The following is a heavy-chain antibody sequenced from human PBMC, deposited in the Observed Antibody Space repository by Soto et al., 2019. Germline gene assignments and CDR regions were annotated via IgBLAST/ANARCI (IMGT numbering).Heavy chain of an antibody. CDR2: INYSGNT. Sequence: QVQLQESGPGLLKPSQTLSLICTVSGGSITSGGYYWSWIRQHPGKGLEWIGYINYSGNTYYNPSLKSRLTISVDTSKDQFSLKLNSVTAADTAVYFCARVWLRGLYSDHDAGFDSWGQGTLVTVSS. D-gene: IGHD3-16*01. CDR1: GGSITSGGYY. V-gene: IGHV4-31*03. CDR3: ARVWLRGLYSDHDAGFDS. J-gene: IGHJ5*01.